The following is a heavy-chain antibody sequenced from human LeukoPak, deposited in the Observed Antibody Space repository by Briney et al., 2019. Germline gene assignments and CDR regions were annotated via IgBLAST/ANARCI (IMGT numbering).Heavy chain of an antibody. CDR2: IRGDGGDA. D-gene: IGHD3-10*01. J-gene: IGHJ4*01. Sequence: GGPLTLFCAVSVYTLRSAWVHWVRQPTGKGVVWVSRIRGDGGDANYADCVESRYDNSKDNAKSPLYLQMNALGVEDTAVYYCVRDIVAGSGSCLDWGQGTLVTVSS. V-gene: IGHV3-74*01. CDR3: VRDIVAGSGSCLD. CDR1: VYTLRSAW.